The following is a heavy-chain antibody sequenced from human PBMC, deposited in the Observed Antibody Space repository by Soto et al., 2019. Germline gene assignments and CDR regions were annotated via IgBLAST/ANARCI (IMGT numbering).Heavy chain of an antibody. D-gene: IGHD2-15*01. CDR3: AKDKGGYCSGGSCF. Sequence: EEQLLESGGGLVQPGESLRLSCAASGFRFDTYDMSWVRQAPGKGLDWVSAISGSGDSTYYADSMKGRFTISRDNSQNTLYLQMNSLRAEDTAVYYCAKDKGGYCSGGSCFGGQGTLVTVSS. V-gene: IGHV3-23*01. CDR1: GFRFDTYD. CDR2: ISGSGDST. J-gene: IGHJ1*01.